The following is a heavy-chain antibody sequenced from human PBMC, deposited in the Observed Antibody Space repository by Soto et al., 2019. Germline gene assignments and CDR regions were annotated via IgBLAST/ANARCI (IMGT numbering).Heavy chain of an antibody. CDR3: AKQGPLHCSGTSCPHYFDS. CDR1: GYPFTSSD. D-gene: IGHD2-2*01. V-gene: IGHV1-8*01. CDR2: MNPNSGNT. Sequence: QVQLVQSGAEVKKPGASVKVSCKASGYPFTSSDINWVRQATGQGLEWMGWMNPNSGNTGYAQKFQGRVTMTRNTSINTAYMELSSLRSDDTAVYYCAKQGPLHCSGTSCPHYFDSWGQGTLVTVSS. J-gene: IGHJ4*02.